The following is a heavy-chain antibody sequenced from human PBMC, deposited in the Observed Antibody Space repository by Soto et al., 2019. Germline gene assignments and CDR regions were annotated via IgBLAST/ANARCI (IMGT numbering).Heavy chain of an antibody. CDR2: INHSGST. V-gene: IGHV4-34*01. Sequence: TSETLSLTCAVYGGSFSGYYWSWIRQPPGKGLEWIGEINHSGSTNYNPSLKSRVTISVDTSKNQFSLKLSSVTAADTAVYYCASGRTVAGTRGWFDPWGQGTLVTVSS. J-gene: IGHJ5*02. CDR1: GGSFSGYY. CDR3: ASGRTVAGTRGWFDP. D-gene: IGHD6-19*01.